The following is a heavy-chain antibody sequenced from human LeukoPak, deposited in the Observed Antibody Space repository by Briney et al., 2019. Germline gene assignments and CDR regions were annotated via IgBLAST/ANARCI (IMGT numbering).Heavy chain of an antibody. CDR3: ASSGPITMVRGPRGYYYGMDV. CDR2: IYYSGST. J-gene: IGHJ6*02. D-gene: IGHD3-10*01. CDR1: GGSISSGDYY. Sequence: SETLSLTCTVSGGSISSGDYYWSWIRQPPGKGLEWIGYIYYSGSTYYNPSLKSRVTISVDTSKNQFSLKLSSVTAADTAVYYCASSGPITMVRGPRGYYYGMDVWGQGTTVTVFS. V-gene: IGHV4-30-4*01.